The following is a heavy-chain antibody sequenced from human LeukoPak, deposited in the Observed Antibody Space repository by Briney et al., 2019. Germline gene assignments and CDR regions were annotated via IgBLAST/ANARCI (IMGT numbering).Heavy chain of an antibody. CDR3: AREVDTAMAFDY. J-gene: IGHJ4*02. Sequence: SVKVSCKASGGTFSSYAISWVRQAPGQGLEWMGGIIPIFGTANYAQKFQGRVTITADEPTSTAYMELSSLRSEDTAVYYCAREVDTAMAFDYWGQGTLVTVSS. CDR2: IIPIFGTA. D-gene: IGHD5-18*01. CDR1: GGTFSSYA. V-gene: IGHV1-69*13.